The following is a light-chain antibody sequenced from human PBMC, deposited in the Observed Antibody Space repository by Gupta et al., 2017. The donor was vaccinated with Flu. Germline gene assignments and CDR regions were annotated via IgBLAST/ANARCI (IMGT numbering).Light chain of an antibody. Sequence: QTVVTQEPSLTVSPGGTVTLTCASSTGAVTTIPCPNWTQQKPGQPPKGMIYNAANKYSWAPDRFSGSLLGGKAALTLSGVQPEDEAEYYCRFYTGGAVHWVFGGGTKLTVL. CDR2: NAA. CDR1: TGAVTTIPC. CDR3: RFYTGGAVHWV. V-gene: IGLV7-43*01. J-gene: IGLJ3*02.